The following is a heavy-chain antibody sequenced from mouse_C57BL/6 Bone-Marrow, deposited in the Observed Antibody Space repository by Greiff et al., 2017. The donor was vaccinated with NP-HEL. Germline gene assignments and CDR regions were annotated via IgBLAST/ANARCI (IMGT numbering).Heavy chain of an antibody. V-gene: IGHV14-2*01. CDR3: ARITTVVEDYYAMDY. CDR1: GFNFTDYY. Sequence: EVKLMESGAELVKPGASVKLSCTASGFNFTDYYMHWVKQRPEQGLEWIGRIDPEDGETKYAPQFQGKATITADTSSNTAYPQLSSLTSEDTAVYYCARITTVVEDYYAMDYWGRGTAVTVTS. D-gene: IGHD1-1*01. CDR2: IDPEDGET. J-gene: IGHJ4*01.